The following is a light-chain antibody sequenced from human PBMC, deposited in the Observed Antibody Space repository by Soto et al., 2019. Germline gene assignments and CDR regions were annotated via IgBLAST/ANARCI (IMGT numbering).Light chain of an antibody. CDR3: QSYDRSLSGFYI. V-gene: IGLV1-40*01. J-gene: IGLJ1*01. Sequence: VLTQPPSVSGAPGQRVTISCSGSSSNIGAGYDVHWYQQLPGTAPKLLISGNNNRPSGVPDRFSGSKSGTSASLAITGLQPEDEADYYCQSYDRSLSGFYIFGTGTKVTVL. CDR2: GNN. CDR1: SSNIGAGYD.